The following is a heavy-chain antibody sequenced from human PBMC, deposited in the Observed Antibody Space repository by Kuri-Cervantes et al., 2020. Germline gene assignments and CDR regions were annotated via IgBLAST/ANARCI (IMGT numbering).Heavy chain of an antibody. V-gene: IGHV3-23*01. J-gene: IGHJ4*02. Sequence: GESLKISCAASGLTFSSYAMSWVRQAPGKGLEWVSATRGSGGSTYYADSVKGRFTISRDNSKNTLYLQMNSLRAEDTAVYYCAKVVDFDYWGQGTLVTVSS. CDR2: TRGSGGST. D-gene: IGHD2-15*01. CDR3: AKVVDFDY. CDR1: GLTFSSYA.